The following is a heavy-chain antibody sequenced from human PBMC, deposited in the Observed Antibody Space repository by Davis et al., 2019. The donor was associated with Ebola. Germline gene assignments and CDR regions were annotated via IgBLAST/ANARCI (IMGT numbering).Heavy chain of an antibody. CDR1: GFTFSNYW. Sequence: GESLKISCAASGFTFSNYWMSWVRQAPGKGLEWVANIRPDGSEEQYVDSLKGRITISRDNAKNSLYLQMNSLRAEDTAVYYCARDSEYSSSWYLHGVAWDYWGQGTLVTVSS. D-gene: IGHD6-13*01. V-gene: IGHV3-7*01. J-gene: IGHJ4*02. CDR2: IRPDGSEE. CDR3: ARDSEYSSSWYLHGVAWDY.